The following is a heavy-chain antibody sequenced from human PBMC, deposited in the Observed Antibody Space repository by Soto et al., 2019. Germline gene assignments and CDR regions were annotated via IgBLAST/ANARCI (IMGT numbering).Heavy chain of an antibody. V-gene: IGHV1-18*01. J-gene: IGHJ4*02. CDR3: ARDRYYYGSGSYSPGY. Sequence: ASVKVSCKASGYTFNSHAIHWVRQAPGQGLEWMGWISAYNGNTNYAQKLQGRVTMTTDTSTSTAYMELRSLRSDDTAVYYCARDRYYYGSGSYSPGYWGQGTLVTVSS. CDR1: GYTFNSHA. D-gene: IGHD3-10*01. CDR2: ISAYNGNT.